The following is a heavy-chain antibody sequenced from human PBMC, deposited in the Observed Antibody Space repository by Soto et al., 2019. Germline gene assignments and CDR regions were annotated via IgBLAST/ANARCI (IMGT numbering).Heavy chain of an antibody. CDR3: ATFDVQLRFLEWLLSADYYYGMDV. CDR1: GYTLTELS. D-gene: IGHD3-3*01. CDR2: FDPEDGET. V-gene: IGHV1-24*01. J-gene: IGHJ6*02. Sequence: ASVKVSCKVSGYTLTELSMHWVRQAPGKGLEWMGGFDPEDGETIYAQKFQGRVTMTEDTSTDTAYMELSSLRSEDTAVYYCATFDVQLRFLEWLLSADYYYGMDVWGQGTTVTVSS.